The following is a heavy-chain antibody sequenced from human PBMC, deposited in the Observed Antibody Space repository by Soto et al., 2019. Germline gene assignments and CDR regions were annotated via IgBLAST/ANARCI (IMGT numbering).Heavy chain of an antibody. V-gene: IGHV4-59*01. D-gene: IGHD4-17*01. CDR2: IYYSGST. Sequence: SETLSLTCTVSGGSISSYYWSWIRQPPGKGLEWIGYIYYSGSTNYNPSIKSRVTISVDTSKNQFSLKLSTVTAADTAVYYCARGDYGDTNYYYYYYMDVWGKGTTVTVSS. CDR1: GGSISSYY. CDR3: ARGDYGDTNYYYYYYMDV. J-gene: IGHJ6*03.